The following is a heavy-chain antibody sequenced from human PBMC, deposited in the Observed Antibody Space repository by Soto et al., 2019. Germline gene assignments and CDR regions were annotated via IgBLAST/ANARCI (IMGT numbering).Heavy chain of an antibody. CDR1: GAPIDRGDDS. V-gene: IGHV4-31*03. CDR2: IFYTGSFGTTKNT. J-gene: IGHJ4*02. CDR3: ARGRAYYDGNGFWQSRRRWFDY. D-gene: IGHD3-16*01. Sequence: QVQLDESGPGVVEPSQTLSLTCTVSGAPIDRGDDSWYWIRQHPGRGLELLGYIFYTGSFGTTKNTYSSPSLTGRLTMSVDASSSQFSLSLTYVTAADTAIYYCARGRAYYDGNGFWQSRRRWFDYWGQGVLVTVSS.